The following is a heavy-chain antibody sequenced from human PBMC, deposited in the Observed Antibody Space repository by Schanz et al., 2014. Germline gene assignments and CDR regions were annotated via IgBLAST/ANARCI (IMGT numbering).Heavy chain of an antibody. Sequence: EVQLVESGGGLVKPGGSLRLYCAASGFTFSSYSLAWVRQALGMGLEWVSFISTGRFLYYADSVKVRLNISRDNTKNSVFLQMSSLRVEDTGMYFCARDPVEGDPTPYYFDSWGPGTLVTVSS. D-gene: IGHD3-16*01. CDR2: ISTGRFL. J-gene: IGHJ4*02. CDR1: GFTFSSYS. CDR3: ARDPVEGDPTPYYFDS. V-gene: IGHV3-21*02.